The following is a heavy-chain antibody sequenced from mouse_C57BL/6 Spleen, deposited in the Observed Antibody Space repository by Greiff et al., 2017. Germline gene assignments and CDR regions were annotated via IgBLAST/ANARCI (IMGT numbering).Heavy chain of an antibody. J-gene: IGHJ4*01. CDR2: IDPSDSET. CDR1: GYTFTSYW. CDR3: SRSGGNYEDAMDY. V-gene: IGHV1-52*01. Sequence: QVQLQQPGAELVRPGSSVKLSCTASGYTFTSYWMHWVKQRPIQGLEWIGNIDPSDSETHYNQKFKDKATLTVDKSSSTAYMQLSSLTSKDSAVYYCSRSGGNYEDAMDYWGQGTSVTVSS. D-gene: IGHD2-1*01.